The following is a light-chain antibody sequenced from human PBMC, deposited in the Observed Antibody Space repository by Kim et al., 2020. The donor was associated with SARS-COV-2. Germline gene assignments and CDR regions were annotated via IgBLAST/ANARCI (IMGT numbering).Light chain of an antibody. J-gene: IGKJ2*01. Sequence: EIVLTQSPATLSLSPGERATLSCRASQSVSSYLAWYQQKPGQAPRLLIYDASNRATDIPARFSGSGSGTDFTLTISSLEPEDFAVYYCQQRSNWLRYTFGQGTKLEI. CDR3: QQRSNWLRYT. V-gene: IGKV3-11*01. CDR2: DAS. CDR1: QSVSSY.